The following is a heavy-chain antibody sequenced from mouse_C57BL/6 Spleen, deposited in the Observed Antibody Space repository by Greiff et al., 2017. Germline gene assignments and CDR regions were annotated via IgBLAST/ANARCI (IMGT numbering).Heavy chain of an antibody. D-gene: IGHD2-3*01. CDR2: IWSGGST. CDR1: GFSLTSYG. V-gene: IGHV2-2*01. Sequence: QVQLQQSGPGLVQPSQSLSISCTVSGFSLTSYGVHWVRQSPGKGLEWLGVIWSGGSTDYNAAFISRLSISKDNTKSQVFFKMNSLQADDTAIYYCARNDDGGFAYWGQGTLVTVSA. CDR3: ARNDDGGFAY. J-gene: IGHJ3*01.